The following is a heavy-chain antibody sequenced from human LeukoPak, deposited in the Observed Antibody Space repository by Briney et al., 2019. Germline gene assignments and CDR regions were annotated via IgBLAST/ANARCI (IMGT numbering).Heavy chain of an antibody. J-gene: IGHJ4*02. V-gene: IGHV1-8*03. CDR3: ARGGPNGLRFLERLPDY. CDR1: GYTFTSYD. D-gene: IGHD3-3*01. CDR2: MNPKRGNT. Sequence: GASVKVSCRASGYTFTSYDINWVRQATGQGLEWMGWMNPKRGNTGYAQKFQGRVTITRNTSISTAYMELSSLRSEDTAVYYCARGGPNGLRFLERLPDYWGQGTLVTVSS.